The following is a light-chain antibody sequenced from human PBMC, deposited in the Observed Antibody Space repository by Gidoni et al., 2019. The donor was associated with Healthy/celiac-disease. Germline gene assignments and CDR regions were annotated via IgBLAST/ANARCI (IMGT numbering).Light chain of an antibody. CDR2: AAS. CDR1: QSISSY. Sequence: DIQMTQPPSSLSPSVGDRVTITCRASQSISSYLNWYQQKPGNAPKLLIYAASSLKSGVPSRFSGSGSGTDFTLTISSLQPADFATYYCQQSYSTPVYTFGQGTKLEIK. V-gene: IGKV1-39*01. J-gene: IGKJ2*01. CDR3: QQSYSTPVYT.